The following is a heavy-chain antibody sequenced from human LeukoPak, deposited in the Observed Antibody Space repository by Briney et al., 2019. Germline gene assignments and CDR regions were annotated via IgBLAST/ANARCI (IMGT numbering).Heavy chain of an antibody. CDR3: ARDPRVLLPPAEYAFDI. CDR2: INPSGGST. J-gene: IGHJ3*02. Sequence: ASVKVSCKASGYTFTSYYMHWVRQAPGQGLEWMGIINPSGGSTSYAQKFQGRVTMTRDTSISTAYMELSRLRSDDTAVYYCARDPRVLLPPAEYAFDIWGQGTMVTVSS. V-gene: IGHV1-46*01. CDR1: GYTFTSYY. D-gene: IGHD3-10*01.